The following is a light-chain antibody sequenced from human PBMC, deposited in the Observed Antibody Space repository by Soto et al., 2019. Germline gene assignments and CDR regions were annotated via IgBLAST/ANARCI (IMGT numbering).Light chain of an antibody. J-gene: IGKJ4*01. CDR2: DAS. CDR3: QQRSGWPPSLT. CDR1: QSVSSY. V-gene: IGKV3-11*01. Sequence: EAVLTQSPATLSLSPGETATLSCRASQSVSSYLAWYQQKPGQAPRLLIYDASKTATGIPDRFSGSVSGTDFTLTISGLEPEDFAVYYCQQRSGWPPSLTFGGGTKVEIK.